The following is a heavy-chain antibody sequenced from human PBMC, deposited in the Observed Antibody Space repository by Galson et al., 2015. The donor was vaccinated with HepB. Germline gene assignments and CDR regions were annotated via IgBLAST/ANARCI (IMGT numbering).Heavy chain of an antibody. J-gene: IGHJ6*02. D-gene: IGHD1-1*01. Sequence: SLRLSCAASGFTVSSNYMSWVRQSPGKGLDWVSVIYSGGSTYYADSVKGRFTISRDNSKNTLYLQMNSLRAEDTAVYYCARGPTGDYGMDVWGQGTTVTVSS. CDR1: GFTVSSNY. CDR2: IYSGGST. V-gene: IGHV3-66*02. CDR3: ARGPTGDYGMDV.